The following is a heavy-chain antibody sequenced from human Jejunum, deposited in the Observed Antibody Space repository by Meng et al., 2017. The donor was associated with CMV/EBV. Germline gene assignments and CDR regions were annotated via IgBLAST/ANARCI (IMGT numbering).Heavy chain of an antibody. V-gene: IGHV3-74*01. J-gene: IGHJ4*02. CDR2: IDSDGSST. CDR3: ARGGNGNFFYYFDY. Sequence: SYAASRFSTYWLHWVRQVPGKGLMWVSGIDSDGSSTTYADSVEGRFTISRDTAKNTLYLQMNSLRVEDTAVYYCARGGNGNFFYYFDYWGQGTLVTVSS. CDR1: RFSTYW. D-gene: IGHD1-7*01.